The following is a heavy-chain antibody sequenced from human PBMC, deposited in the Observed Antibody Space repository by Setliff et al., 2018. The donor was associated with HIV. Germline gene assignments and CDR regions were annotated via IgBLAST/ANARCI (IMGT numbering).Heavy chain of an antibody. J-gene: IGHJ4*02. CDR2: INHSGST. CDR1: GGSFSGYY. Sequence: SETLSLTCAVYGGSFSGYYWSWIRQPPGKGLEWIGEINHSGSTKYNPSLKSRVTISVDTSTNQFSLKLSSVTAADTAVYYCARGSRIVQLWLPNYFDYWGQGTLVTVSS. V-gene: IGHV4-34*01. D-gene: IGHD5-18*01. CDR3: ARGSRIVQLWLPNYFDY.